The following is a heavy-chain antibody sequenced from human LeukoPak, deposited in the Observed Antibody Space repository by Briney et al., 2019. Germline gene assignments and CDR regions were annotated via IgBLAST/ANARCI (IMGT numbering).Heavy chain of an antibody. D-gene: IGHD1-20*01. CDR2: IPYDGSKR. CDR1: GFTFSSYG. CDR3: ARDVISRQMITLGLGF. J-gene: IGHJ4*02. Sequence: PGGSLRLSCAASGFTFSSYGMHWVRQAPGKGLEWVAVIPYDGSKRYYADSVKGRFTISRDTSNKTAYLEMNSLRVDDTAVYYCARDVISRQMITLGLGFWGQGTLVTVSS. V-gene: IGHV3-30*03.